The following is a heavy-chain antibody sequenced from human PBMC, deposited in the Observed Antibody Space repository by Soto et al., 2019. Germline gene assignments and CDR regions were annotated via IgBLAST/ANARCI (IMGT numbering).Heavy chain of an antibody. D-gene: IGHD2-15*01. CDR2: ITDDGTYQ. CDR3: ARDEDRDANGFDI. Sequence: QEQLVESGGGVVQPGRSLILSFASSGFTFSRYGMHWVRQAPGKGLEWVAVITDDGTYQYYTDSVKDRFTISRDNSKGTLYLQLTYARAEDTAVYYCARDEDRDANGFDIWGQGTLFTVSS. V-gene: IGHV3-33*05. J-gene: IGHJ3*02. CDR1: GFTFSRYG.